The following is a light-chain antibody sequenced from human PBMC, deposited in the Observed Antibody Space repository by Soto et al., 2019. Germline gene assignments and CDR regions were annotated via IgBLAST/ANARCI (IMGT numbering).Light chain of an antibody. CDR2: AAS. Sequence: DIQMTQSPSSLSASVGDRVTITCRASQSISSYLNWYQQKPGKAPKLLIYAASSLQSGVPSRFSGSGSSTDFTLTISSLQPEDFATYYCQQSYSTPLTFGGGNKFEIK. CDR1: QSISSY. CDR3: QQSYSTPLT. V-gene: IGKV1-39*01. J-gene: IGKJ4*01.